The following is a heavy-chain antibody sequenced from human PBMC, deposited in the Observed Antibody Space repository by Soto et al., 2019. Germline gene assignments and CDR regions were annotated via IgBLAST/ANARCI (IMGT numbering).Heavy chain of an antibody. CDR2: IWHDGSKK. Sequence: QVRLVESGGGVVQPGRSLRLSCVGSGFIFSTYGMHWVRQAPGKGLEWVADIWHDGSKKYYVDSVKGRFTISRDDSKNTLYLQMNSLRVEDAAVYYCAGDLSYGSNRFDPWGQGTLVTVSS. CDR1: GFIFSTYG. J-gene: IGHJ5*02. CDR3: AGDLSYGSNRFDP. V-gene: IGHV3-33*01. D-gene: IGHD3-16*01.